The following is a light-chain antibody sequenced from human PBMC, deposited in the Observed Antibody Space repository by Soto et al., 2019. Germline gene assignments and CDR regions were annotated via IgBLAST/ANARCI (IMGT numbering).Light chain of an antibody. CDR1: SSNIGAGYD. CDR2: GNN. J-gene: IGLJ2*01. V-gene: IGLV1-40*01. CDR3: QSYDSSLSGSRV. Sequence: QAVVTQPPSVSGAPGQRVTISCTGSSSNIGAGYDVHWYQQLPGTAPKVLIYGNNNRPSGVPDRFSGSKSGTSASLAITGLQTEDEADYYCQSYDSSLSGSRVFGGGTQLTVL.